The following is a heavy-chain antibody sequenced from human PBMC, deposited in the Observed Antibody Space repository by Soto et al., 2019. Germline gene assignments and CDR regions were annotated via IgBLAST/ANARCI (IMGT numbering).Heavy chain of an antibody. Sequence: QVQLQESGPGLVKPSQTLSLTCTVSGGSISSDDSYWTWIRQPPGKGLEWIGYIYYSGSAYYNPSLKSRLTISADTSKNQFALNLRSVTAADTAVYYCARVKYSENSGVDYWGQGTLVTVSS. CDR1: GGSISSDDSY. CDR3: ARVKYSENSGVDY. CDR2: IYYSGSA. D-gene: IGHD2-15*01. V-gene: IGHV4-30-4*01. J-gene: IGHJ4*02.